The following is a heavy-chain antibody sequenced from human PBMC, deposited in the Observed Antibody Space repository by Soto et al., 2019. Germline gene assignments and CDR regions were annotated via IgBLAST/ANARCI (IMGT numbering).Heavy chain of an antibody. CDR1: GGSISSSSYY. V-gene: IGHV4-39*01. J-gene: IGHJ6*03. CDR2: IYYSGST. Sequence: PSETLSLTCTVSGGSISSSSYYWGWIRQPPGRGLEWIGSIYYSGSTYYNPSLKSRVTISVDTSKNQFSLKLSSVTAADTAVYYCARRGSRYCSGGSCAYHYYYMDVWGKGTTVTVSS. D-gene: IGHD2-15*01. CDR3: ARRGSRYCSGGSCAYHYYYMDV.